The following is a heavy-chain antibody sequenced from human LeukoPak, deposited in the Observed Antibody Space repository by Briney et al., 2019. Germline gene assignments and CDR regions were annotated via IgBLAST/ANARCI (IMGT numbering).Heavy chain of an antibody. CDR2: ISGSGGST. J-gene: IGHJ4*02. D-gene: IGHD6-6*01. Sequence: GGSLRLSCAASGFTFSSYAMSWVRQAPGKGLEWVSAISGSGGSTYYADSVKGRFTISRDNAKNSLYLQMNSLRAEDTAVYYCARYSSSSGPDYWGQGTLVTVSS. V-gene: IGHV3-23*01. CDR1: GFTFSSYA. CDR3: ARYSSSSGPDY.